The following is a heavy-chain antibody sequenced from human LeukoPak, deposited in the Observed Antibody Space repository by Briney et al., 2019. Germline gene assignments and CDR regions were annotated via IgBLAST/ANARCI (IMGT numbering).Heavy chain of an antibody. CDR2: IYYSGIT. Sequence: PSETLSLTCTVSGGSITTYYWSWIRQPPGKGLEWIGYIYYSGITDYNPSLKSRVTISVDTSKNQFSLKLTSVTAADTAVYYCARSTGSEHDYWGQGTLVTVSS. V-gene: IGHV4-59*01. D-gene: IGHD4-11*01. CDR3: ARSTGSEHDY. J-gene: IGHJ4*02. CDR1: GGSITTYY.